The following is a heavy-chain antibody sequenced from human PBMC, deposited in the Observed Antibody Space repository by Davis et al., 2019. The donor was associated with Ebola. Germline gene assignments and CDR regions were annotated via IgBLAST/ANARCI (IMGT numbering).Heavy chain of an antibody. J-gene: IGHJ4*02. CDR3: AREGYDFWSGYPPPGYFDY. D-gene: IGHD3-3*01. CDR2: IYSGGST. Sequence: GESLKISCAASGLFVSNNYMNWVRQAPGKGLEWVSGIYSGGSTHYADSVKGRFTISRDNAKNSLYLQMNSLRAEDTAVYYCAREGYDFWSGYPPPGYFDYWGQGTLVTVSS. V-gene: IGHV3-53*01. CDR1: GLFVSNNY.